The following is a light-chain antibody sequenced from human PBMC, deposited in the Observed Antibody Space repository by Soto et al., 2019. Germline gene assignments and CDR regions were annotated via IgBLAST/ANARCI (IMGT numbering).Light chain of an antibody. CDR2: GAS. CDR3: QQRSHWPPIT. Sequence: EIVMTQSPATLSVSPGERATLSCRASQSVSSNLAWYQQKPGQAPRLLIYGASTRATGIPARFSGSGSGTDFTLTISRLEPEDFAVYYCQQRSHWPPITFGQGTRLEIK. V-gene: IGKV3-15*01. J-gene: IGKJ5*01. CDR1: QSVSSN.